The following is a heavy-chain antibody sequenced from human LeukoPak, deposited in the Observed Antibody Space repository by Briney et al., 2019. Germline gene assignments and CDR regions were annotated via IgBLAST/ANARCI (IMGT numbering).Heavy chain of an antibody. D-gene: IGHD2-21*02. J-gene: IGHJ3*02. V-gene: IGHV5-51*01. CDR3: ASTYCGGDCYGDAFDI. CDR1: GYSFTSYR. CDR2: IYPGDSDT. Sequence: GESLKISCKGSGYSFTSYRIGWVRQMPGKGLEWMGIIYPGDSDTRYSPSFQGQVTISADKSISTAYLQWSSLKASDTAMYYCASTYCGGDCYGDAFDIWGQGTMVTVSS.